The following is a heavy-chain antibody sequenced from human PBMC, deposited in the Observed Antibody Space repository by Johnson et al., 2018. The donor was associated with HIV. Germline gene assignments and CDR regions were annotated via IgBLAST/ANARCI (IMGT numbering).Heavy chain of an antibody. CDR1: RFTFGRSA. Sequence: QVPPVESGGGVVPPGRPLSPPSVAPRFTFGRSATHSVRHAPAKGLQWLAFIRYDGSDTYYADPVKARFTISRDNSKNTLYLQMNSLRAEDTAVYYCARGGGWATDAFDIWGQGTMVTVSS. D-gene: IGHD5-12*01. CDR2: IRYDGSDT. V-gene: IGHV3-30*02. J-gene: IGHJ3*02. CDR3: ARGGGWATDAFDI.